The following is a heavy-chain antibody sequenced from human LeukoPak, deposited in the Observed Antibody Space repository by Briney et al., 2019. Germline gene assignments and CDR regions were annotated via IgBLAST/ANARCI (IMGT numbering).Heavy chain of an antibody. J-gene: IGHJ6*02. CDR3: ARDLSVGLAAADTHGMDV. CDR1: GYTFTSYG. V-gene: IGHV1-18*01. D-gene: IGHD6-13*01. Sequence: ASVKVSCKASGYTFTSYGISWVRQAPGQGLEWMGWISAYNGNTNYAQKLQGRVTMTTDTSTSTAYMELRSLRSDDTAVYYRARDLSVGLAAADTHGMDVWGQGTTVTVSS. CDR2: ISAYNGNT.